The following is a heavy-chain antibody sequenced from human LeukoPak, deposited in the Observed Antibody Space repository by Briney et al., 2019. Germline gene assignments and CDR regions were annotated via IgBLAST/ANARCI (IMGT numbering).Heavy chain of an antibody. Sequence: SETLSLTCAVYGGPFSGYYWSWIRQPPGKGLEWIGEINHSGSTNYNPSLKSRVTISVDTSKNQFSLKLSSVTAADTAVYYCARAHFWSGYYGFGFDYWGQGTLVTVSS. D-gene: IGHD3-3*02. V-gene: IGHV4-34*01. CDR1: GGPFSGYY. CDR2: INHSGST. CDR3: ARAHFWSGYYGFGFDY. J-gene: IGHJ4*02.